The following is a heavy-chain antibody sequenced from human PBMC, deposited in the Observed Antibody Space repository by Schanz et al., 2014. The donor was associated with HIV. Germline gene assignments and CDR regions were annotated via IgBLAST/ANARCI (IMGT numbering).Heavy chain of an antibody. CDR3: ARTPYYFDY. J-gene: IGHJ4*02. V-gene: IGHV4-34*01. CDR2: INHSGST. CDR1: GGSFSVYS. Sequence: QVQLQESGPRLVKPSETLSLTCAVYGGSFSVYSWSWIRQPPGKGLQWIGEINHSGSTNYNPSLKSRVTISVDTSKNQFSLRLNSVTAADTAVYYCARTPYYFDYWGQGTLVTVSS.